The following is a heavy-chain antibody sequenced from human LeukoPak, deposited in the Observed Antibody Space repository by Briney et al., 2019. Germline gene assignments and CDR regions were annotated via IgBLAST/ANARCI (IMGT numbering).Heavy chain of an antibody. CDR1: GFTFSSYG. V-gene: IGHV3-30*18. CDR2: ISYDGSNK. D-gene: IGHD3-22*01. J-gene: IGHJ4*02. CDR3: AKDRSYYDSSGPPTFDY. Sequence: GGSLRLPCAASGFTFSSYGMHWVRQAPGKGLEWVAVISYDGSNKYYADSVKGRFTISRDNSKNTLYLQMNSLRAEDTAVYYCAKDRSYYDSSGPPTFDYWGQGTLVTVSS.